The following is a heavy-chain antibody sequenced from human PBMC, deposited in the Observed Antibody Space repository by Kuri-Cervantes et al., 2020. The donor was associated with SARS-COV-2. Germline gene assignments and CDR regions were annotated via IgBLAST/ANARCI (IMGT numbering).Heavy chain of an antibody. CDR3: ARDLVVSSGWDYYMDV. D-gene: IGHD6-19*01. CDR2: IWYDGSNK. CDR1: GFTFSSYG. Sequence: GESLKISCAASGFTFSSYGIHWVRQAPGKGLEWVAVIWYDGSNKYYADSVKGRFTISRDNSKNTLYLQMNSLRAEDTAVYYCARDLVVSSGWDYYMDVWGKGTTVTVSS. V-gene: IGHV3-33*01. J-gene: IGHJ6*03.